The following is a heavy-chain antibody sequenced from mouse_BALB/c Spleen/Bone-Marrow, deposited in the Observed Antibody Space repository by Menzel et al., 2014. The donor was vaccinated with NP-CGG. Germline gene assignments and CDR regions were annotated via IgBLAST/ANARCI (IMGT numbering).Heavy chain of an antibody. V-gene: IGHV1-69*02. Sequence: VKLVESGAEVVKPGASVKVSCKASGYTFTNYWMQRVKQRPGQGLEWIGEIEPSDSYTNYNQDFKGKATLTVDKSSSTAYMQLSSLTSEDSAVYYCARGRTTVVSDYWGQGTSLTVSS. J-gene: IGHJ2*02. CDR2: IEPSDSYT. CDR3: ARGRTTVVSDY. D-gene: IGHD1-1*01. CDR1: GYTFTNYW.